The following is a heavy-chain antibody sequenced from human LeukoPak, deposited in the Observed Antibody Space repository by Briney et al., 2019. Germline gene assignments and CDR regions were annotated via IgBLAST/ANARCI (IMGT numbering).Heavy chain of an antibody. Sequence: ASVKVSCKVSGYTLTELSMHWVRQAPGKGLEWMGGFDPEDGETIYAQKFQGRVTMTEDTSTDTAYMELSSLRSEDTAVYYCATANPRIIRATSYFDYWGQGTLVTVSS. V-gene: IGHV1-24*01. CDR3: ATANPRIIRATSYFDY. CDR1: GYTLTELS. CDR2: FDPEDGET. J-gene: IGHJ4*02. D-gene: IGHD1-14*01.